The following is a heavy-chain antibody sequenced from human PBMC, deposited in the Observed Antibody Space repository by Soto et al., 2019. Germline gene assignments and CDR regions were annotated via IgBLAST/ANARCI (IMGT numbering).Heavy chain of an antibody. V-gene: IGHV3-23*01. J-gene: IGHJ4*02. CDR2: ISGSGGIT. CDR1: GFTFSSYA. Sequence: EVQLLESGGGLVQPGGSLRLSCAASGFTFSSYAMSWVRQAPGKGLEWVSGISGSGGITYYADSVKGRFTISRDNSKNPLYLQLNSLRAEDRAVYYCAQSKVGASSNYFDYWGQGTLVTVSS. CDR3: AQSKVGASSNYFDY. D-gene: IGHD1-26*01.